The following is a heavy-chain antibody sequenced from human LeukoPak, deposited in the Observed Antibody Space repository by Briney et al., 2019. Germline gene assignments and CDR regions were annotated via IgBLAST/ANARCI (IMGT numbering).Heavy chain of an antibody. D-gene: IGHD1-26*01. V-gene: IGHV3-30-3*01. CDR3: AREDRIVGGEYFQH. Sequence: PGRSLRLSCAASGFTFSSYAMHWVRQAPGKGLEWVAVISYDGSNKYYADSVKGRFTISRDNSKNTLYLQMNSLRAEDTAVYYCAREDRIVGGEYFQHWGQGTLVTVSS. CDR2: ISYDGSNK. CDR1: GFTFSSYA. J-gene: IGHJ1*01.